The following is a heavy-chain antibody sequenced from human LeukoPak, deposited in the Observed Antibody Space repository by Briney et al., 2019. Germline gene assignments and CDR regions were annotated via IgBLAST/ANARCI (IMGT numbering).Heavy chain of an antibody. CDR2: VSGSGGDS. D-gene: IGHD5-18*01. CDR1: GFTFSTYA. CDR3: ATTLNTGFFQS. J-gene: IGHJ5*02. V-gene: IGHV3-23*01. Sequence: GGSLRLSCAASGFTFSTYAMHWVRQAPGKGLEWVSAVSGSGGDSYYADSVTGRFTISRDNSKNTLYVLLNSLRAEDTAVYYCATTLNTGFFQSWGRGTLVTVSS.